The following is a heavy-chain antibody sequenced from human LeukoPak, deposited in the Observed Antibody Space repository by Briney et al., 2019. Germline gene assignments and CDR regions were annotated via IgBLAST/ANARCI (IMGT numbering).Heavy chain of an antibody. Sequence: SETLSLTCAVYGGSFSGYYWSWIRQPPGKGLEWIGETNHSGSTNYNPSLKSRVTISVDTSKNQFSLKLSSVTAADTAVYYCARGVWAARTFDYWGQGTLVTVSS. V-gene: IGHV4-34*01. CDR1: GGSFSGYY. D-gene: IGHD6-6*01. J-gene: IGHJ4*02. CDR3: ARGVWAARTFDY. CDR2: TNHSGST.